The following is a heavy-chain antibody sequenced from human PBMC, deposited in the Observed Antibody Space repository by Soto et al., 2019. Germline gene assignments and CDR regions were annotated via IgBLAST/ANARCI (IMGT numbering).Heavy chain of an antibody. Sequence: GASVKVSCKASGYTFTSYAMHWVRQAPGQRLEWMGWINAGNGNTKYSQKFQGRVTITRDTSASTAYMELSSLRSEDTAVYYCAKDMSVADTGYYYYYGMDVWGQGTTVTVSS. J-gene: IGHJ6*02. CDR3: AKDMSVADTGYYYYYGMDV. D-gene: IGHD2-15*01. CDR2: INAGNGNT. V-gene: IGHV1-3*01. CDR1: GYTFTSYA.